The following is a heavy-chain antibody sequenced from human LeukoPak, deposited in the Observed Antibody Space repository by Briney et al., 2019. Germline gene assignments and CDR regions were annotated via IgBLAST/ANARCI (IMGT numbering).Heavy chain of an antibody. V-gene: IGHV1-2*06. CDR2: INPNSGGT. Sequence: ASVKVSCKASGYTFTSYAMHWVRQAPGQGLEWMGRINPNSGGTNYAQKFQGRVTMTRDTSISTAYMELSRLRSDDTAVYYCASIRYSSSRHDAFDIWGQGTMVTVSS. D-gene: IGHD6-13*01. CDR3: ASIRYSSSRHDAFDI. CDR1: GYTFTSYA. J-gene: IGHJ3*02.